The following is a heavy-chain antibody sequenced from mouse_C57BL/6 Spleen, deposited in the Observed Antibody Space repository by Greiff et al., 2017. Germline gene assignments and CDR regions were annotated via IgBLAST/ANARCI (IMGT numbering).Heavy chain of an antibody. CDR2: IYPSDSET. Sequence: QVQLKQPGAELVRPGSSVKLSCKASGYTFTSYWMAWVKQRPGQGLEWIGNIYPSDSETHYNQKFKDKATLTVDKSSSTAYMQLSSLTSEDSAVYYCSRAHYYGSSLYYFDYWGQGTTLTVSS. CDR1: GYTFTSYW. CDR3: SRAHYYGSSLYYFDY. J-gene: IGHJ2*01. D-gene: IGHD1-1*01. V-gene: IGHV1-61*01.